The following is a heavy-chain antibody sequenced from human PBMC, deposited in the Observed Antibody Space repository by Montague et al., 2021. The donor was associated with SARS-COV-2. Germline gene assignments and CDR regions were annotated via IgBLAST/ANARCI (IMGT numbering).Heavy chain of an antibody. CDR3: ARGAVVVPAATEDYYHYYGMDV. V-gene: IGHV4-34*01. CDR2: INHSGST. D-gene: IGHD2-2*01. Sequence: SETLSLTCAVYGGSFSGYYWSWIRQPPGKGLEWIGEINHSGSTNYNPSXXSRVTISVDTSKNQFSLKLSSVTAADTAVYYCARGAVVVPAATEDYYHYYGMDVWGQGTPVTVSS. J-gene: IGHJ6*02. CDR1: GGSFSGYY.